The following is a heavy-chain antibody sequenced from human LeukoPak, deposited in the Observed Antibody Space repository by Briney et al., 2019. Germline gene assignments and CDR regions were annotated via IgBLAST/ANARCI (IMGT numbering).Heavy chain of an antibody. CDR3: ARGRDTGMVNLY. Sequence: ASVKVSCKASGGTFSSYAISWVRQAPGQGLEWMGGIIPIFGTANYAQKFQGRVTITADESTSTAYMELSSLRSEDTAVYYCARGRDTGMVNLYWGQGTLVTVSS. CDR1: GGTFSSYA. J-gene: IGHJ4*02. V-gene: IGHV1-69*13. CDR2: IIPIFGTA. D-gene: IGHD5-18*01.